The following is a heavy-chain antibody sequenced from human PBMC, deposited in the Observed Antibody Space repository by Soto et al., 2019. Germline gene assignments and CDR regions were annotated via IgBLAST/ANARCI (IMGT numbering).Heavy chain of an antibody. V-gene: IGHV3-30*18. J-gene: IGHJ4*02. D-gene: IGHD2-21*02. CDR1: GFTLSDYG. Sequence: QVQLVESGGGVVQPGRSLRLSCAASGFTLSDYGMHWVRQAPGRGLEWVAIISHDGTVKYWADSEKGRFTISRDNSKNTVYLQMNSLRSEDTAVYYCAKDRRHGDCHSVYDFWGQGTLVTVSS. CDR3: AKDRRHGDCHSVYDF. CDR2: ISHDGTVK.